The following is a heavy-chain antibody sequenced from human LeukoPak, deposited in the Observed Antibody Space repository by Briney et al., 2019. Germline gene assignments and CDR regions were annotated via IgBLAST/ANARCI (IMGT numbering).Heavy chain of an antibody. CDR2: IYYSGST. J-gene: IGHJ6*03. CDR3: ARGWGGPHGGNYDFWSGYYKAYYYYYYMDV. Sequence: SETLSLTCTVSGGSISSYYWSWIRQPPGKGLEWIGYIYYSGSTNYNPSLKSRVTISVDRSKNQFSLKLSSVTAADTAVYYCARGWGGPHGGNYDFWSGYYKAYYYYYYMDVWGKGTTVTVSS. V-gene: IGHV4-59*12. D-gene: IGHD3-3*01. CDR1: GGSISSYY.